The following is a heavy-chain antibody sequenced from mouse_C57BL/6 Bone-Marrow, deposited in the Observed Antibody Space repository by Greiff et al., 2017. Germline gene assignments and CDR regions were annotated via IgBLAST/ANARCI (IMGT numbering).Heavy chain of an antibody. CDR2: INPGSGGT. CDR3: ARGKGPMDY. J-gene: IGHJ4*01. V-gene: IGHV1-54*01. CDR1: GYTFTSYW. Sequence: VQLQQSGTVLARPGASVKMSCKTSGYTFTSYWMHWVKQRPGQGLEWIGVINPGSGGTNYNEKFKGKATLTADKSSSTAFIQLSGLTSEDSAVYVCARGKGPMDYWGQGTSVTVSS. D-gene: IGHD2-1*01.